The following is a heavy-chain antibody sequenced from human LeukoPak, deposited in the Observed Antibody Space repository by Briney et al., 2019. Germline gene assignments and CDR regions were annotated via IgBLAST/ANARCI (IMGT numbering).Heavy chain of an antibody. CDR3: AKDKDYDYVWGSLPGLDY. Sequence: GGSLRLSCAASGFTFDDYAMHWVRQAPGKGLEWVSGIRWNSGSIGYADSVKGRFTISRDNAKNSLYLQMNSLTAEDTALYYCAKDKDYDYVWGSLPGLDYWGQGTLVTVSS. V-gene: IGHV3-9*01. CDR2: IRWNSGSI. D-gene: IGHD3-16*01. CDR1: GFTFDDYA. J-gene: IGHJ4*02.